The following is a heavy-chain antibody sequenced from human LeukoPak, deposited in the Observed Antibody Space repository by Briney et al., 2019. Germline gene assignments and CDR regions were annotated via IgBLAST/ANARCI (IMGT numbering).Heavy chain of an antibody. CDR1: GFTFSSYA. D-gene: IGHD1-14*01. CDR3: ARDGPGGGMDV. CDR2: ISCDGSTK. V-gene: IGHV3-30-3*01. Sequence: GRSLRLSCAASGFTFSSYAMHWVRQAPGKGLEWVAVISCDGSTKYYADSVKGRFTISRDNSKNTLYLQMNSLRAEDTAVYYCARDGPGGGMDVWGQGTTVTVSS. J-gene: IGHJ6*02.